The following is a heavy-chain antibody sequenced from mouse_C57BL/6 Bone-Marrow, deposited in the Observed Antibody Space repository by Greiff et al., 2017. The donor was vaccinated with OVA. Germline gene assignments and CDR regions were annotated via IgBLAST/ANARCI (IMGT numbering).Heavy chain of an antibody. CDR1: GYTFTSYW. CDR3: ARRGCYYFDY. V-gene: IGHV1-64*01. CDR2: IHPNSGST. J-gene: IGHJ2*01. Sequence: QVQLKQPGAELVKPGASVKLSCKASGYTFTSYWMHWVKQRPGQGLEWIGMIHPNSGSTNYNEKFKSKATLTVDKSSSTAYMQLSSLTSEDSAVYYCARRGCYYFDYWGKGTTLTVSS.